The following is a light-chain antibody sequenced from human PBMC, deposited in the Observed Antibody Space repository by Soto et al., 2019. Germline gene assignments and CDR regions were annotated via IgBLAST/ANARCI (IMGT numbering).Light chain of an antibody. CDR1: QSISTF. CDR3: QQSYSTPRT. J-gene: IGKJ1*01. V-gene: IGKV1-39*01. Sequence: DIQMTQSPSSLSASVGDRVTITCRASQSISTFLNWYQQKPGKAPELLIYAASSLQTGVPSRFSGSGSGTDFTLTIISLQPEDFATYYCQQSYSTPRTFGQGTKVEIK. CDR2: AAS.